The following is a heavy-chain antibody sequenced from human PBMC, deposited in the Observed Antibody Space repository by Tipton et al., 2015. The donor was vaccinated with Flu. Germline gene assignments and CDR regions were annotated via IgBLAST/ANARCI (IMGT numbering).Heavy chain of an antibody. V-gene: IGHV3-30*01. CDR3: ARALLVLVVYAMGV. Sequence: RSLRLSCAASGFTFSSYAMHWVRQAPGKGLEWVAVISYDGSNKYYADSVKGRFTISRDNSKNTLYLQMNSLRAEDTAVYYCARALLVLVVYAMGVWGQGTLVTVSS. CDR1: GFTFSSYA. J-gene: IGHJ4*02. CDR2: ISYDGSNK. D-gene: IGHD2-8*02.